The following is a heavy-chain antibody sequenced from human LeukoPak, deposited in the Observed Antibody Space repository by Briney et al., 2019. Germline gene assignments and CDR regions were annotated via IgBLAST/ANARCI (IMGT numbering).Heavy chain of an antibody. CDR2: IIPILGIA. D-gene: IGHD5-18*01. J-gene: IGHJ6*02. CDR3: ARGPRDVDTAWVYYYYGMDV. V-gene: IGHV1-69*04. Sequence: SVKVSCKASGGTFSSYAISWVRQAPGQGLEWMGRIIPILGIANYAQKFQGRVTITADKSTSTAYMELSSLRSEDTAVYYCARGPRDVDTAWVYYYYGMDVWGQGTTVAVSS. CDR1: GGTFSSYA.